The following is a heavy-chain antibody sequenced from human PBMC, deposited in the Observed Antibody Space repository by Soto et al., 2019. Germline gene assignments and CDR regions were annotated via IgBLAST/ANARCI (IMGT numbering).Heavy chain of an antibody. CDR1: GGSFSRYY. J-gene: IGHJ4*02. V-gene: IGHV4-34*01. Sequence: PSETLSLPCAAYGGSFSRYYWRWIRQPPWKGLEWIGQINHSGSTNYNPSLKSRVTISVDTSKNQFSLELSSVTAADTAVYYCARGWGMVFDYWGQGTLVTVS. D-gene: IGHD2-8*01. CDR3: ARGWGMVFDY. CDR2: INHSGST.